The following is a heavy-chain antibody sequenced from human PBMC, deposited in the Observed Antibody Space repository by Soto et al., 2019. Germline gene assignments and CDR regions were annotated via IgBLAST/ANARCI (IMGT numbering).Heavy chain of an antibody. Sequence: ASVKVSCKASGCTFTSYYMHWVRQAPGQGLEWMGIINPSGGSTSYAQKFQGRVTMTRDTSTSTVYMELSSLRSEDTAVYYCAREAADCTNGVCYTMYNWFDPWGQGTLVTVSS. V-gene: IGHV1-46*01. CDR3: AREAADCTNGVCYTMYNWFDP. CDR1: GCTFTSYY. D-gene: IGHD2-8*01. CDR2: INPSGGST. J-gene: IGHJ5*02.